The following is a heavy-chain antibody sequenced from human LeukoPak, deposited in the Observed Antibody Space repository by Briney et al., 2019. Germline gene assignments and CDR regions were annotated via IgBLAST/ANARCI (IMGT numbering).Heavy chain of an antibody. CDR1: GFTLSSYC. V-gene: IGHV3-21*01. CDR2: RSSSSRNM. CDR3: ARGFSEIAPGALSS. D-gene: IGHD2-2*01. Sequence: EGSLRLSCAATGFTLSSYCMIWVRQPPGKGLEWVSSRSSSSRNMYDGDSVKGRFTISRDNATNSLYLQMNSLRVEDTAVYYCARGFSEIAPGALSSWGQGTLVTVSS. J-gene: IGHJ5*02.